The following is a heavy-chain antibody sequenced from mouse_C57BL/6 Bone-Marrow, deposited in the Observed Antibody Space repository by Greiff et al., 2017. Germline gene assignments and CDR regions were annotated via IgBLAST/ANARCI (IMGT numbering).Heavy chain of an antibody. D-gene: IGHD3-1*01. J-gene: IGHJ2*01. CDR2: IDPSDSYT. CDR3: AGYSGYPDY. V-gene: IGHV1-69*01. CDR1: GYTFTSYW. Sequence: VKLLQPGAELVMPGASVKLSCKASGYTFTSYWMHWVKQRPGQGLEWIGEIDPSDSYTNYNQQFQGKSTLTVDKASSTAYMQHSSLTSEDATVYYCAGYSGYPDYWGQGTTLTVSS.